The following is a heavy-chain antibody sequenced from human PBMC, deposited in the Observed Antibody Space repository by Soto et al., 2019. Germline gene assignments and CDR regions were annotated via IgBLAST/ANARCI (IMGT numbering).Heavy chain of an antibody. V-gene: IGHV1-69*06. CDR2: IIPIFGTA. D-gene: IGHD3-22*01. Sequence: SVKVACRAPVGPLRRYAISLVRQAPGQGLEWMGGIIPIFGTANYAQKFQGRVTITADKSTSTAYMELSSLRSEDTAVYYCARERDYYDSSGYLPSFFYSWVQGTMVT. J-gene: IGHJ3*02. CDR1: VGPLRRYA. CDR3: ARERDYYDSSGYLPSFFYS.